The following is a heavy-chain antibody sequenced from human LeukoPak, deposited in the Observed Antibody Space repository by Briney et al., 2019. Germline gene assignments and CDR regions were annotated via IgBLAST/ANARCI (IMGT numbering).Heavy chain of an antibody. Sequence: ASVKVSCKASGDTFSSYTIIWVRQAPGQGLEWMGRIIPILGIANYAQKFQGRVTITADKSTSTAYMELSSLRSEDTAVYYCARDYGGNARFDPWGQGTLVTVSS. CDR1: GDTFSSYT. CDR3: ARDYGGNARFDP. CDR2: IIPILGIA. D-gene: IGHD4-23*01. V-gene: IGHV1-69*04. J-gene: IGHJ5*02.